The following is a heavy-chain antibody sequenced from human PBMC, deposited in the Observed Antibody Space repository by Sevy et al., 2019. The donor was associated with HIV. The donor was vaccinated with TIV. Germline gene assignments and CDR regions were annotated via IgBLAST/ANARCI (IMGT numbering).Heavy chain of an antibody. CDR1: GYSFTSHW. CDR3: ATSRSGYFDSSGYYIY. CDR2: IDPDDSDT. J-gene: IGHJ4*02. V-gene: IGHV5-51*01. Sequence: GESLKISCKGSGYSFTSHWIGWVRHMPGKGLEWMGIIDPDDSDTRDSPSFQGQVTFSADKSISTAYLQWSSLKASDTAMYYCATSRSGYFDSSGYYIYWGQGTLVTVSS. D-gene: IGHD3-22*01.